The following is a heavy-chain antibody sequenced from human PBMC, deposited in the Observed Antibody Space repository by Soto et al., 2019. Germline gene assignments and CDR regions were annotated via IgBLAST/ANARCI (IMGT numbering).Heavy chain of an antibody. D-gene: IGHD2-2*01. CDR3: ITDLGSSRRGHDFDP. CDR1: GFTFTNAW. V-gene: IGHV3-15*07. CDR2: IKSKTDGGTT. Sequence: GGSLRLSCAASGFTFTNAWMNWVRQAPGKGLEWVGRIKSKTDGGTTEYAAPVKGRFTISRDDSENTLYLQMNSLESDDTALYYCITDLGSSRRGHDFDPWGQGTLVTVSS. J-gene: IGHJ5*02.